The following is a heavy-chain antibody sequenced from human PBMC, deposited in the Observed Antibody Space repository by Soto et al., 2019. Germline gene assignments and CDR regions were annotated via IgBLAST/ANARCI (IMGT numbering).Heavy chain of an antibody. CDR1: RVTFSKFI. J-gene: IGHJ6*02. CDR2: IIPIFGTA. CDR3: AKVRYSSPMGYYYGMDV. V-gene: IGHV1-69*13. D-gene: IGHD6-19*01. Sequence: ASVKVSCKASRVTFSKFIVTWVRQAPGLGLEWVGGIIPIFGTANYAQKFQGRVTIIADESTSTSYMEVNNLRSEDTAVYYCAKVRYSSPMGYYYGMDVWG.